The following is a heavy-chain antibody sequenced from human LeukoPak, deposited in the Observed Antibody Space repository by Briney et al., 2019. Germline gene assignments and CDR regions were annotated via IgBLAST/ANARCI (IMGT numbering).Heavy chain of an antibody. V-gene: IGHV3-53*01. D-gene: IGHD3-10*01. CDR3: AREALGGGGY. J-gene: IGHJ4*02. CDR1: GFXVSSNY. CDR2: IYSGGST. Sequence: PEGSLRLSCAASGFXVSSNYMSWVRQAPGKGLEWVSFIYSGGSTSYADSVKGRFTISKDNSKNTLYLQMNSLRAEDTAVYYCAREALGGGGYWGQGTLVTVSS.